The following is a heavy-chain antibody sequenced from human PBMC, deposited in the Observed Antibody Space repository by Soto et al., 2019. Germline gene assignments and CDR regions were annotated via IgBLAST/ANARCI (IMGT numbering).Heavy chain of an antibody. D-gene: IGHD1-20*01. V-gene: IGHV3-48*03. CDR1: GFTFSGYA. J-gene: IGHJ6*02. CDR3: ARAGSSNWNRYYYYGMDV. Sequence: EVQLVESGGGWVQPGGSLRLSCAASGFTFSGYAMNWVRQAPGKGLEWVSYMSSRGSPIYYADSVKGRFTISRDNAKNSLYLQMNSLRAEDTAVYYCARAGSSNWNRYYYYGMDVWGQGTTVTVSS. CDR2: MSSRGSPI.